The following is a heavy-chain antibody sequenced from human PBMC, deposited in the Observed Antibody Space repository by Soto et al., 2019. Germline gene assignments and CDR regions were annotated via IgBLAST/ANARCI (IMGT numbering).Heavy chain of an antibody. J-gene: IGHJ6*02. CDR1: RGTFSSYT. Sequence: QVQLVQSGAEVKKPGSSVKVSCRASRGTFSSYTISWVRQAPGQGLEWMGRIIPILGVANYTQKCQGRVTITADKATSTAYMELSSLRCEDTAMYYCASSGGNHNGYYYYGMDVWGQGTTVTVSS. D-gene: IGHD2-15*01. CDR2: IIPILGVA. V-gene: IGHV1-69*02. CDR3: ASSGGNHNGYYYYGMDV.